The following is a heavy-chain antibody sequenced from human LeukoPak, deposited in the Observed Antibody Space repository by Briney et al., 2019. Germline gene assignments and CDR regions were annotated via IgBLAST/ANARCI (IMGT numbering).Heavy chain of an antibody. J-gene: IGHJ4*02. D-gene: IGHD1-26*01. CDR1: GFTFSSYA. CDR3: ARVDGSYRSTSESDH. V-gene: IGHV3-23*01. Sequence: PGGSLRLSCAASGFTFSSYAMSWVRQAPGKGLEWVSTISGSGGSTYYADSVKGRFTISRDNSKNTLYLQMNSLRAEDTAVYYCARVDGSYRSTSESDHWGQGTLVTVSS. CDR2: ISGSGGST.